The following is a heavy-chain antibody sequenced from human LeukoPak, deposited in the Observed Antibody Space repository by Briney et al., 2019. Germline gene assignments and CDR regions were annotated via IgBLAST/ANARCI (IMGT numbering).Heavy chain of an antibody. D-gene: IGHD6-13*01. CDR1: GGSISSSSRY. CDR3: AIPRHSSSWPRPHFDY. V-gene: IGHV4-39*07. J-gene: IGHJ4*02. CDR2: AYFGGST. Sequence: PSETLSLTCTVSGGSISSSSRYWGWIRQPPGKGLECIGSAYFGGSTNYNPSLKSRVTISVDTSKNQFSLKLSSVTAADTAVYYCAIPRHSSSWPRPHFDYWGQGTLVTVSS.